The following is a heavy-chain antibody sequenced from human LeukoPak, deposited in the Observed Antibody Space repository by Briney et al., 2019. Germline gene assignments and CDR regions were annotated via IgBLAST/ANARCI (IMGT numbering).Heavy chain of an antibody. V-gene: IGHV3-11*04. J-gene: IGHJ3*01. Sequence: PGGSLRLSCAASGFTFSNAWMSWVRQAPGKGLEWVSYISSSGGTIYYADSVKGRFTISRDNAKNSLDLQMNSLRAEGTGIYYCARAFDFWGQGTMVTVSS. CDR2: ISSSGGTI. CDR1: GFTFSNAW. CDR3: ARAFDF.